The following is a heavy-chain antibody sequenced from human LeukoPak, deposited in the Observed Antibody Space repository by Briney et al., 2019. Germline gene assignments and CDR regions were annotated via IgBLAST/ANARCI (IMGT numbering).Heavy chain of an antibody. D-gene: IGHD7-27*01. CDR2: ISPSGDIT. J-gene: IGHJ3*01. CDR3: VRDLHWGGFDV. Sequence: QSGGSLRLSCAASGFTFSTYGMNWVRQAPGKGLEWVSGISPSGDITYYADSVMGRFSISRDNPKSTVSLQMSGLRAEDTALYYCVRDLHWGGFDVWGQGTMVTVSS. CDR1: GFTFSTYG. V-gene: IGHV3-23*01.